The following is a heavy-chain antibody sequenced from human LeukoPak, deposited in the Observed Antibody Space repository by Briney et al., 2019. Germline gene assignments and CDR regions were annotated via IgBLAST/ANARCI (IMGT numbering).Heavy chain of an antibody. CDR1: GGTFSSYA. CDR2: IIPIFGTA. CDR3: ASRIVVVPAALFVDAFDI. D-gene: IGHD2-2*01. J-gene: IGHJ3*02. V-gene: IGHV1-69*13. Sequence: SVKVSCKASGGTFSSYAISWVRQAPGQGLEWMGGIIPIFGTANYAQKFQGGVTITADESTSTAYMELSSLRSEDTAVYYCASRIVVVPAALFVDAFDIWGQGTMVTVSS.